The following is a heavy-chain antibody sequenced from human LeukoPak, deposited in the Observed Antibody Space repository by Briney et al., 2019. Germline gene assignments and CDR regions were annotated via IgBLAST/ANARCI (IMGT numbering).Heavy chain of an antibody. CDR2: ISYDGSNE. J-gene: IGHJ4*02. D-gene: IGHD6-13*01. CDR1: GFTFSRYG. Sequence: GGSLRLSCAASGFTFSRYGMHWVRQAPGKGLEWVAVISYDGSNEYYADSVKGRFTVSRDNSKNTLYLQMNSLRAEDTAVYYCAKGGYSSSWWGQGTLVTVSS. V-gene: IGHV3-30*18. CDR3: AKGGYSSSW.